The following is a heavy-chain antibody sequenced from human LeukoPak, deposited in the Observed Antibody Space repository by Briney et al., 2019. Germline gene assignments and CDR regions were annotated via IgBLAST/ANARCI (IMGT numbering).Heavy chain of an antibody. J-gene: IGHJ6*02. V-gene: IGHV4-30-2*01. CDR2: IYHSGST. CDR1: GGSISSGGYS. Sequence: PSETLSLTCAVSGGSISSGGYSWSWIRQPPGKGLEWIGYIYHSGSTYYNPSLKSRVTISVDRSKNQFSLKLSSVTAADTAVYYCAREKKQLGYYGSGSYKKYGMDVWGQGTTVTVSS. D-gene: IGHD3-10*01. CDR3: AREKKQLGYYGSGSYKKYGMDV.